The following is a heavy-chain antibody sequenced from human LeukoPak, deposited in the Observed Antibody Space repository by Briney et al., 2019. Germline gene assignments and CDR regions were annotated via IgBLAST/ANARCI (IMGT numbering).Heavy chain of an antibody. CDR3: ARDNSRLPHDY. V-gene: IGHV1-18*01. CDR2: SSAYNGNT. CDR1: GYTFTSYG. Sequence: GASVKVSCKASGYTFTSYGISWVRQAPGQGLEWMGWSSAYNGNTNYAQKFQGRVTMTTDTSTSTAYMELRSLRSDDTAVYYCARDNSRLPHDYWGQGTLVTVSS. J-gene: IGHJ4*02.